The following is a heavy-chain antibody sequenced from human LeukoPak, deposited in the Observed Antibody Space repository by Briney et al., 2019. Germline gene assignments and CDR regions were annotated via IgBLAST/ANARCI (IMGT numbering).Heavy chain of an antibody. CDR2: ISSSTSGGST. D-gene: IGHD6-19*01. Sequence: GGSLRLSCAASGFTFSIYAMTWVRQAPGKGLEWVSGISSSTSGGSTDYADSVKGRFTISRDNSKNTLYLQMKSLRAEDTAVYYCAKEGYSSGYYWYFDLWGRGTLVTVSS. J-gene: IGHJ2*01. CDR1: GFTFSIYA. V-gene: IGHV3-23*01. CDR3: AKEGYSSGYYWYFDL.